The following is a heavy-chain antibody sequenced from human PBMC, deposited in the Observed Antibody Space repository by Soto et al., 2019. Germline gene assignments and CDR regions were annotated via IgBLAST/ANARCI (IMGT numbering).Heavy chain of an antibody. CDR2: IYSGGST. V-gene: IGHV3-53*01. CDR3: ARDMGYSSSPYYYYGMDV. CDR1: GVTVSSNY. Sequence: GGSLRLSCAASGVTVSSNYMSWVRQAPGKGLEWVSVIYSGGSTYYADSVKGRFTISRDNSKNTLYLQMNSLRAEDTAVYYCARDMGYSSSPYYYYGMDVWGQGTTVTVSS. D-gene: IGHD6-6*01. J-gene: IGHJ6*02.